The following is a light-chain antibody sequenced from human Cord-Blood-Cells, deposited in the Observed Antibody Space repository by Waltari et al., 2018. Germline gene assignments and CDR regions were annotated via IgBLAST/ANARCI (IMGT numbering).Light chain of an antibody. CDR3: QQYDHLPLT. V-gene: IGKV1-33*01. CDR2: DAS. CDR1: QDISNY. Sequence: DIQVTHSSSSLSAYVGHGVSITCQARQDISNYLNSYQQNSGKAPKLLIYDASNLETGVPSSLSGSGSGTDFTFAISSLQPEDIATYHCQQYDHLPLTFGGGTKVEIK. J-gene: IGKJ4*01.